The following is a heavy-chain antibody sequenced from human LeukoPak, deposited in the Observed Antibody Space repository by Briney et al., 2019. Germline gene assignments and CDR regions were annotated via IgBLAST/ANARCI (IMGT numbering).Heavy chain of an antibody. CDR2: INHSGST. D-gene: IGHD6-19*01. Sequence: SETLSLTCAVYGGSFSGHYWSWIRQPPGKGLEWIGEINHSGSTNYNPSLKSRVTISVDTSKNQFSLKLSSVTAADTAVYYCARVVKQWLKYGMDVWGQGTTVTVSS. J-gene: IGHJ6*02. V-gene: IGHV4-34*01. CDR3: ARVVKQWLKYGMDV. CDR1: GGSFSGHY.